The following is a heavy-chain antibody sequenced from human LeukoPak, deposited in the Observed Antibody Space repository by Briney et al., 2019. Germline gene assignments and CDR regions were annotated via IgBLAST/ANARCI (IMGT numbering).Heavy chain of an antibody. D-gene: IGHD2-21*01. CDR2: IIPIFGTA. J-gene: IGHJ6*03. V-gene: IGHV1-69*05. Sequence: ASVKVSCKASGGTFSSYAISWVRQAPGQGLEWMGGIIPIFGTANYAQKFQGRVTITTVESTSTAYMELSSLRSEDTAVYYCARVARDQPYYYMDVWGKGTTVTVSS. CDR3: ARVARDQPYYYMDV. CDR1: GGTFSSYA.